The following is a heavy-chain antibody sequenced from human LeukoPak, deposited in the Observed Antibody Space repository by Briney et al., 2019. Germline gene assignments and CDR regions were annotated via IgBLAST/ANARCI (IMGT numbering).Heavy chain of an antibody. J-gene: IGHJ4*02. CDR3: ARGGSPEEDY. Sequence: GGSLRLSCAASGFTFSSYSMNWVREAPGQGLKGFSSISSSSSYIYYADSVKGRFTISRDNAKNSLYLQMNSLRAEDTAVYYCARGGSPEEDYWGQGTLATVSS. V-gene: IGHV3-21*01. CDR2: ISSSSSYI. D-gene: IGHD5-12*01. CDR1: GFTFSSYS.